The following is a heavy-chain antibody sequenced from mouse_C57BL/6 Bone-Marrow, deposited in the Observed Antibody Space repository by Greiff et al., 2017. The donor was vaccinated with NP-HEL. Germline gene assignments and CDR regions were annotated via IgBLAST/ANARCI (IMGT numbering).Heavy chain of an antibody. Sequence: VQLQQSGAELARPGASVKMSCKASGYTFTSYTMHWVQQRPGQGLEWIGYINPSSGYTKYNQKFKDKATLTADKSSSTAYMQLSSLTSEDSAVYYCARSNYGFAYWGQGTLVTVSA. CDR2: INPSSGYT. V-gene: IGHV1-4*01. J-gene: IGHJ3*01. D-gene: IGHD1-1*01. CDR3: ARSNYGFAY. CDR1: GYTFTSYT.